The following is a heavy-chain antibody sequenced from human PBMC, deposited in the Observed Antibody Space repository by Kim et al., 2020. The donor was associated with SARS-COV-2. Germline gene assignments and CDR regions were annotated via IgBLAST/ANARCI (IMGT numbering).Heavy chain of an antibody. CDR2: INHSGST. J-gene: IGHJ4*02. CDR1: GGSFSGYY. Sequence: SETLSLTCAVYGGSFSGYYWSWIRQPPGKGLEWIGEINHSGSTNYNPSLKSRVTISVDTSKNQFSLKLSSVTAADTAVYYCVWGCSGGSCRYYFDYWGQGTLVTVSS. V-gene: IGHV4-34*01. CDR3: VWGCSGGSCRYYFDY. D-gene: IGHD2-15*01.